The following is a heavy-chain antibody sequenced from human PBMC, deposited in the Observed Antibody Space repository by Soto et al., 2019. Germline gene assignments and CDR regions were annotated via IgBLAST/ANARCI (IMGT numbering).Heavy chain of an antibody. CDR1: GESVSTNSAT. J-gene: IGHJ5*01. Sequence: QVQLQQSGPGLVKPSQTLSLTCAISGESVSTNSATWDWIRQSPSRGLEWLGRTYYRSKWYHDYAVSVKGRIPINACTSTNQLSLQLTSVTPDDTAVYYCARLIGDSWLDSWGQGTLVTVSS. D-gene: IGHD2-8*01. V-gene: IGHV6-1*01. CDR2: TYYRSKWYH. CDR3: ARLIGDSWLDS.